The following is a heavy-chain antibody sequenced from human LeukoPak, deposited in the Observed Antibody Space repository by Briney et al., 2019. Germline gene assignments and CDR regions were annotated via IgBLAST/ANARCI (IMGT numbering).Heavy chain of an antibody. D-gene: IGHD1-26*01. Sequence: SVKVSCKASGGTFSSYAISWVRQAPGQGLEWMGRIIPIFGTANYAQKFQGRVTITTDESTSTAYMELSSMRSEDTAVYYCAREEGYYSGSYHLDYWGQGTLVTVSS. J-gene: IGHJ4*02. CDR2: IIPIFGTA. CDR3: AREEGYYSGSYHLDY. CDR1: GGTFSSYA. V-gene: IGHV1-69*05.